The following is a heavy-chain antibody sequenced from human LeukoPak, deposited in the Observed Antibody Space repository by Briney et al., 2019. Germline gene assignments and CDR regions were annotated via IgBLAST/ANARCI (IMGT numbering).Heavy chain of an antibody. CDR1: GYTFTIYY. J-gene: IGHJ4*02. V-gene: IGHV1-46*01. D-gene: IGHD5-18*01. CDR3: ARGYSLYYFDY. Sequence: GASVKVSCKASGYTFTIYYIHWVRQAPGQGLEWMGVINPSGGSTDNAQKFQGRVTMTSDMSTSTVYMELSSLISEDTAMYYCARGYSLYYFDYWGQGTLVTVSS. CDR2: INPSGGST.